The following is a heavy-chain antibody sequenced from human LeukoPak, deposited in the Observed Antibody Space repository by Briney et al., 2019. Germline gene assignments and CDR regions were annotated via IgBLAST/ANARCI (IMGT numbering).Heavy chain of an antibody. Sequence: PGGSLRLSCAASGFTFSDYYMSWIRQPPGKGLEWIGYIYYSGSTNYNPSLKSRVTISVDTSKNQFSLKLSSVTAADTAVYYCARDGGYFDNYGYYYYMDVWGKGTTVTISS. CDR2: IYYSGST. V-gene: IGHV4-59*01. CDR3: ARDGGYFDNYGYYYYMDV. J-gene: IGHJ6*03. CDR1: GFTFSDYY. D-gene: IGHD3-9*01.